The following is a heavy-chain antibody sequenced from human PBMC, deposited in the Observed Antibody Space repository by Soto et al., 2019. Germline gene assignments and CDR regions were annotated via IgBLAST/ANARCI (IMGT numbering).Heavy chain of an antibody. CDR1: GCSISSGGYS. J-gene: IGHJ4*02. CDR3: ARHRYSYGVYYFDY. CDR2: IYHSGT. D-gene: IGHD5-18*01. V-gene: IGHV4-30-2*01. Sequence: PSETLSLTCAVSGCSISSGGYSWSWIRQPPGKGLEWIGYIYHSGTYYNPSLKSRVTISVDRSKNQFSLKLSSVTAADTAVYYCARHRYSYGVYYFDYWGQGTLVTVSS.